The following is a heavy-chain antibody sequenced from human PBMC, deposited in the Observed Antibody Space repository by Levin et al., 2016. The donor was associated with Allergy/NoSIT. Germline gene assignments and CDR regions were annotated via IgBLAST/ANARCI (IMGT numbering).Heavy chain of an antibody. Sequence: ASVKVSCKASGYTFTGYYMHWVRQAPGQGLEWMGWINPNSGGTNYAQKFQGWVTMTRDTSISTAYMELSRLRSDDTAVYYCAICSGWSKYYFDYWGQGTLVTVSS. CDR2: INPNSGGT. J-gene: IGHJ4*02. CDR1: GYTFTGYY. D-gene: IGHD6-19*01. CDR3: AICSGWSKYYFDY. V-gene: IGHV1-2*04.